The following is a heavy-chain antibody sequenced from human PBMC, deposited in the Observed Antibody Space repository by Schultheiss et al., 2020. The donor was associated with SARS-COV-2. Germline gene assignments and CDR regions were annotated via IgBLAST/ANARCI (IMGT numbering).Heavy chain of an antibody. CDR3: AREVADYYGSVGMDV. V-gene: IGHV1-2*02. Sequence: ASVKVSCKASGYTFTGYYMHWVRQAPGQGLEWMGWINPNSGGTNYAQKFQGRVTMTRDTSISTAYMELRSLRSDDTAVYYCAREVADYYGSVGMDVWGQGTTVTVSS. CDR2: INPNSGGT. J-gene: IGHJ6*02. CDR1: GYTFTGYY. D-gene: IGHD3-10*01.